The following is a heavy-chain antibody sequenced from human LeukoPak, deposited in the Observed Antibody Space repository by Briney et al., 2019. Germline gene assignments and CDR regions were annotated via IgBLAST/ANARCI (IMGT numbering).Heavy chain of an antibody. CDR3: ARGRPPIAAAGNPHSDFDY. J-gene: IGHJ4*02. CDR1: GLTVSSNC. Sequence: GSLRLSCAASGLTVSSNCMSWVRQAPGKGLEWIGEINHSGSTNYNPSLKSRVTISVDTSKNQFSLKLSSVTAADTAVYYCARGRPPIAAAGNPHSDFDYWGQGTLVTVSS. V-gene: IGHV4-34*01. CDR2: INHSGST. D-gene: IGHD6-13*01.